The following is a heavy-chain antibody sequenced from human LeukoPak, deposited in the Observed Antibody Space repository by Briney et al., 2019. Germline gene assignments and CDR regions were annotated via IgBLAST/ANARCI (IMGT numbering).Heavy chain of an antibody. J-gene: IGHJ6*03. CDR1: GGSISSYY. Sequence: SETLSLTCTVSGGSISSYYWSWIRQPAGKGLEWIGRIYTSGSTNYNPSLKGRVTMSVDTSKNQFSLKLCSVTAADTAVYYCARDPYYGSGYYYYYYMDVWGKGTTVTVSS. V-gene: IGHV4-4*07. CDR3: ARDPYYGSGYYYYYYMDV. CDR2: IYTSGST. D-gene: IGHD3-10*01.